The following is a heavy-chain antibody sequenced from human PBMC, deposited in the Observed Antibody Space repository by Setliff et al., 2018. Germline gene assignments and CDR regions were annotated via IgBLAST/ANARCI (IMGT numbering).Heavy chain of an antibody. CDR1: GGTFSSYG. J-gene: IGHJ6*03. Sequence: ASVKVSCKASGGTFSSYGITWVRQAPGQGLEWMGGTIPMFGTTNYAQKFQGRVTIITDESTSTAYMELSSLRSEDTAVYYCARERGDIVTTTSYYYYLDVWGKGTTVTVSS. D-gene: IGHD5-12*01. CDR3: ARERGDIVTTTSYYYYLDV. V-gene: IGHV1-69*05. CDR2: TIPMFGTT.